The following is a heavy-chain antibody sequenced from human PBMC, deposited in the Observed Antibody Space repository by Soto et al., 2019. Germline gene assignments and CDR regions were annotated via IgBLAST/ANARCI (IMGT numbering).Heavy chain of an antibody. J-gene: IGHJ6*02. Sequence: ASVKVSCKASGGTFDNYAVSWVRQAPGQGLEWMGGIIPMFETVNYAQRFQGRLTIAADESTSTAYMELTSLTSADTAIYFCARGLRTGNYGMDVWGQGTTVTVSS. CDR1: GGTFDNYA. D-gene: IGHD2-15*01. V-gene: IGHV1-69*13. CDR3: ARGLRTGNYGMDV. CDR2: IIPMFETV.